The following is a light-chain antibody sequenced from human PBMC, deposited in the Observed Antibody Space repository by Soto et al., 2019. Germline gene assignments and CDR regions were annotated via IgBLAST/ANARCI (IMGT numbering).Light chain of an antibody. CDR2: AAS. CDR1: QTISSW. J-gene: IGKJ5*01. V-gene: IGKV1-5*01. CDR3: QQYKSYSRIT. Sequence: DIQMTQSPSTLSGSVGDRVTITCRASQTISSWLAWYQQKPGKAPKRLIYAASSLQSGVPSRFSGSGSGTEFTLTISSLQPEDFATYYCQQYKSYSRITFGQGTRL.